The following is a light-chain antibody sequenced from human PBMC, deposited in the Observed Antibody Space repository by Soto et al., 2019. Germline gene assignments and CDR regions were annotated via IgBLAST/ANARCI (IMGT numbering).Light chain of an antibody. CDR1: QSISSY. J-gene: IGKJ3*01. CDR2: AAS. V-gene: IGKV1-39*01. Sequence: DIQMTQSPSSLSASVGDRVTITCRASQSISSYLNWYQQKPGKAPKLLIYAASSLQSGVPSRFSGSGSGTDFTLTISSLQPEDVATYYCQKHNSAPLFFGPGTKVDN. CDR3: QKHNSAPLF.